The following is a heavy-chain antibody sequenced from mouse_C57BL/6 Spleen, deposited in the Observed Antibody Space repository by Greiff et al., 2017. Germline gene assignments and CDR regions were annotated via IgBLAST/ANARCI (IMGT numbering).Heavy chain of an antibody. CDR1: GYSFTDYK. Sequence: EVQLQESGPELVKPGASVKISCKASGYSFTDYKMNWVKQSNGKSLEWIGVINPNYGTTSYNQKFKGKATLTVDQSSSTAYMQLNSLTSEDSAVYYCARGTYGSSYGFAYWGQGTLVTVSA. J-gene: IGHJ3*01. CDR3: ARGTYGSSYGFAY. V-gene: IGHV1-39*01. CDR2: INPNYGTT. D-gene: IGHD1-1*01.